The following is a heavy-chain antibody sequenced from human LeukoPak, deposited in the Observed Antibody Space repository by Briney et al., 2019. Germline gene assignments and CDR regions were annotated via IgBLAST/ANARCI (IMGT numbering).Heavy chain of an antibody. J-gene: IGHJ4*02. D-gene: IGHD1-26*01. V-gene: IGHV3-30*18. CDR3: GKGYSGSYFSDVDY. CDR1: GFTFYSYA. Sequence: GGSLRLSRAASGFTFYSYALHWVRQAPGKGLEWMAGISNDGSNRYYDDSVKGRFTISRDTTQNTLYLQMNSLRPDDTAVYFCGKGYSGSYFSDVDYWGQGTLVTVSS. CDR2: ISNDGSNR.